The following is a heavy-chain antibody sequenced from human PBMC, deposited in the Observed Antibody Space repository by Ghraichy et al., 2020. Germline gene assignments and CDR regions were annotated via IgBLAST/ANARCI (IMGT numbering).Heavy chain of an antibody. CDR3: ARDRLDYDGNTYIHWFDP. D-gene: IGHD3-22*01. Sequence: GGSLRLSCAASGFMFSTYAMTWVRQAPGKGLQWVSGISAGGINTYYADSVEGRFTISRDNSQNTLYLQLDSLRAEDTAVYFCARDRLDYDGNTYIHWFDPWGQGTLVTVSS. CDR1: GFMFSTYA. J-gene: IGHJ5*02. CDR2: ISAGGINT. V-gene: IGHV3-23*01.